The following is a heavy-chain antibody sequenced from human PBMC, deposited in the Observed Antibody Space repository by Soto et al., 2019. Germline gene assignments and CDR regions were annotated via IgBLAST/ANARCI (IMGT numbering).Heavy chain of an antibody. D-gene: IGHD5-18*01. J-gene: IGHJ4*02. CDR3: ARGTRGYSYGYLFDY. Sequence: PSETLSLTCTVSGGSISSGGYYWSWIRQHPGKGLEWIGYIYYSGSTYYNPSLKSRVTISVDTSKNQFSLKLSPVTAADTAVYYCARGTRGYSYGYLFDYWGQGTLVAVSS. V-gene: IGHV4-31*03. CDR2: IYYSGST. CDR1: GGSISSGGYY.